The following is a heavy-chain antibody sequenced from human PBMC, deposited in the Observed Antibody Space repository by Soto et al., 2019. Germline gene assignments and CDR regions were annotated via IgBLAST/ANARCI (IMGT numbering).Heavy chain of an antibody. J-gene: IGHJ5*02. CDR2: IIPILGIA. Sequence: GASVKVSCKASGGTFSSYTISWVRQAPGQGLEWMGRIIPILGIANYAQKFQGRVTITADKSTSTAYMELSSLRSEDTAVYYCARWGRLAAGAWFDPWGQGTLVTVSS. V-gene: IGHV1-69*02. CDR3: ARWGRLAAGAWFDP. D-gene: IGHD3-9*01. CDR1: GGTFSSYT.